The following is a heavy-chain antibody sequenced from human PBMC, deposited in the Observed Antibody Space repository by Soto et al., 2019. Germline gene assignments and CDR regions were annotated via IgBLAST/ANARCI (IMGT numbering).Heavy chain of an antibody. V-gene: IGHV3-23*01. CDR2: ISGSGGST. J-gene: IGHJ4*02. Sequence: EVQLSESGGGLVQPGGSLRLSCAASGFTFNNYAMNWVRQAPGKGLEWVSAISGSGGSTYYADSVKGRFTISRDNSKNTVELQMSSLRAEDTAVYYCTKGWFGHFLYDYWGQGTLVTVSS. CDR1: GFTFNNYA. CDR3: TKGWFGHFLYDY. D-gene: IGHD3-10*01.